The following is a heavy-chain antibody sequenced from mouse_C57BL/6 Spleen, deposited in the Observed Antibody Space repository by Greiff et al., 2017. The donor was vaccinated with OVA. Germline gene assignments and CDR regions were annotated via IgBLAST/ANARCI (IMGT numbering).Heavy chain of an antibody. D-gene: IGHD3-2*02. Sequence: QVHVKQSGAELARPGASVKMSCKASGYTFTSYTMHWVKQRPGQGLEWIGYINPSSGYTKYNQKFKDKATLTADKSSSTAYMQLSSLTSEDSAVYYCARSPDSSGSPWFAYWGQGTLVTVSA. CDR3: ARSPDSSGSPWFAY. J-gene: IGHJ3*01. CDR1: GYTFTSYT. V-gene: IGHV1-4*01. CDR2: INPSSGYT.